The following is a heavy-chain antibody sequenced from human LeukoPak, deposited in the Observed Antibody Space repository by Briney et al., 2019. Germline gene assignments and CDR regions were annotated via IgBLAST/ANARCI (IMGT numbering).Heavy chain of an antibody. CDR3: ASTAAAVFDY. Sequence: KASETLSLTCTVAGGSISSYYWSWIRQPPGKGLEWIGYIYYSGSTNYNPSLKSRFTISVDTSKNQFSLKLSSVTAADTGVYYCASTAAAVFDYWGQGTLVTVSS. CDR2: IYYSGST. J-gene: IGHJ4*02. V-gene: IGHV4-59*08. CDR1: GGSISSYY. D-gene: IGHD6-13*01.